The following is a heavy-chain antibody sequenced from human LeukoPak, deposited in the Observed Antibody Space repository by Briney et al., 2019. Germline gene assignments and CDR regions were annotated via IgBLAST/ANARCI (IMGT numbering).Heavy chain of an antibody. CDR3: ARLRDYGSSDY. D-gene: IGHD3-16*01. CDR2: IFYSGST. V-gene: IGHV4-59*01. CDR1: GGSINSYY. Sequence: SETLSLTCTVSGGSINSYYWSWIRQPPGKGLEWIGYIFYSGSTNYNPSLESRVTISVDTSKNQCSLKLSSVTAADTAVYYCARLRDYGSSDYWGQGTLVTVSS. J-gene: IGHJ4*02.